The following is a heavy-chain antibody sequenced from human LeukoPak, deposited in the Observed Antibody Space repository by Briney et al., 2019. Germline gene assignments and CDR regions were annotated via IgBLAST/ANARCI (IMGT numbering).Heavy chain of an antibody. J-gene: IGHJ4*02. Sequence: SETLSLTCAVYGGSFSGYYWSWIRQPPGKGLEWIGEINHSGSTNYNPPLKSRVTISVDTSKNQFSLKLSSVTAADTAVYYCASPAELGKYYFDYWGQGTLVTVSS. CDR3: ASPAELGKYYFDY. CDR1: GGSFSGYY. V-gene: IGHV4-34*01. CDR2: INHSGST. D-gene: IGHD7-27*01.